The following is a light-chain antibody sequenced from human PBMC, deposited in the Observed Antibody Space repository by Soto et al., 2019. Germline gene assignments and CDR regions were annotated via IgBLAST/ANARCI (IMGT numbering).Light chain of an antibody. V-gene: IGLV2-14*01. CDR2: KVN. J-gene: IGLJ2*01. CDR3: SSHAGITLGVV. Sequence: QSVLTQPASVSGSPGQSTTISCTGTSSDVGHPYNYVSWYQQYPGKAPKLLIFKVNNRPSGISGRFSGSKSGNTASLTVSGLQAEDEADYYCSSHAGITLGVVFGGGTKLTVL. CDR1: SSDVGHPYNY.